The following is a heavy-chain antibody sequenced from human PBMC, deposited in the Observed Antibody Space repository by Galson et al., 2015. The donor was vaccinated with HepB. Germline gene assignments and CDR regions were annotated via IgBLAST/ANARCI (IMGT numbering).Heavy chain of an antibody. Sequence: SLRLSCAASGFTFINYAMNRVRQAPGKGLEWVSGISGSGGSTYYADSVEGRFTISRDNSKNTLYLQMNSLRAEDTAVYYCAKDLFDWLSLDAFDIWGQGTMVTVSS. D-gene: IGHD3-9*01. CDR2: ISGSGGST. CDR1: GFTFINYA. V-gene: IGHV3-23*01. CDR3: AKDLFDWLSLDAFDI. J-gene: IGHJ3*02.